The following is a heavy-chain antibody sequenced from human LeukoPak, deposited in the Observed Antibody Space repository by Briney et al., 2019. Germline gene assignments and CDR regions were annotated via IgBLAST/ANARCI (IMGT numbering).Heavy chain of an antibody. CDR1: GDSISSGGYH. Sequence: PSETLSLTCSVAGDSISSGGYHGSWIRQHPGKGLEWIGYIYHSETTYYNPSLESRVSISIDTSHNPFSLKVSSVTAADTAMYFCARYDGSAKGGWFDPWGQGTLVTVSS. D-gene: IGHD3-10*01. CDR2: IYHSETT. J-gene: IGHJ5*02. CDR3: ARYDGSAKGGWFDP. V-gene: IGHV4-31*03.